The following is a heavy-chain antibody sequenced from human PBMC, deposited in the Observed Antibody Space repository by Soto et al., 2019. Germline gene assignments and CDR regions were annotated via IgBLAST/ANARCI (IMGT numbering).Heavy chain of an antibody. CDR1: GGSVRSGSYY. CDR2: IYHSGST. Sequence: SETLSLTCTVSGGSVRSGSYYWSWIQQPPGKGLEWIGYIYHSGSTYYNPSLKSRVTISVDRSKNQFSLKLSSVTAADTAVYYCARWTSGGYDILTGYPDYWGQEPWSPSPQ. D-gene: IGHD3-9*01. CDR3: ARWTSGGYDILTGYPDY. J-gene: IGHJ4*01. V-gene: IGHV4-30-2*01.